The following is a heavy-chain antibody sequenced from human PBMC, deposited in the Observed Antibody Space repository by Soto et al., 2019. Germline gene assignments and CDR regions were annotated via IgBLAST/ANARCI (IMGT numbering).Heavy chain of an antibody. Sequence: GASVKVSCKASGGTFSSYAISWVRQAPGQGLEWMGGIIPIFGTANYAQKFQGRVTITADESTSTAYMELSSLRSEDTAVYYCAVASRGSYRSAYFDYWGQGTLVTVSS. V-gene: IGHV1-69*13. CDR3: AVASRGSYRSAYFDY. CDR2: IIPIFGTA. J-gene: IGHJ4*02. D-gene: IGHD3-16*02. CDR1: GGTFSSYA.